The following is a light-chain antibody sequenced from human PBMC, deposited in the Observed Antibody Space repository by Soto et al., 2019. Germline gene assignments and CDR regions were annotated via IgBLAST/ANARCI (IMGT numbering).Light chain of an antibody. CDR1: SSNIGAGYD. Sequence: QSVLTQPPSVSGAPGQRVTISCTGSSSNIGAGYDVHWYQQLPGTAPKLPIYGNRNRPSGVPDRVSGSKSGTSASLASTGRQAEDEADYYCQSYDSSLSVVVFGEGTQLTVL. CDR3: QSYDSSLSVVV. J-gene: IGLJ2*01. CDR2: GNR. V-gene: IGLV1-40*01.